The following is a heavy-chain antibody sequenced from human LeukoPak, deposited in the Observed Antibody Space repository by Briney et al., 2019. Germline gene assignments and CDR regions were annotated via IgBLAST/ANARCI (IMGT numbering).Heavy chain of an antibody. CDR3: IRGGYYMVYDY. V-gene: IGHV3-49*03. J-gene: IGHJ4*02. D-gene: IGHD2/OR15-2a*01. CDR1: GFTFGDYA. Sequence: GGSLRLSCTASGFTFGDYAVNWFRQAPGKGLEWVGLIASKVHGRTIEYAASVKGRFTISRDDSKSVAYLQMNSLVTEDTAVYYCIRGGYYMVYDYWGQGTLVTVSS. CDR2: IASKVHGRTI.